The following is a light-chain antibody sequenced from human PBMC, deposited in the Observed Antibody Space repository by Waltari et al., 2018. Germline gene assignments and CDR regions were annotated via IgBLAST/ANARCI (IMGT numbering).Light chain of an antibody. J-gene: IGLJ2*01. V-gene: IGLV2-14*03. CDR1: SSDVGGYNY. CDR3: SSYTSSIYVV. CDR2: DVS. Sequence: QSALTQPASVSGSPGQSITISCPGTSSDVGGYNYVSWYQQHPGKAPKLMIYDVSNRPSGVSNRFSGSKSGNTASLTISGLQAEDEADYYCSSYTSSIYVVFGGGTKLTVL.